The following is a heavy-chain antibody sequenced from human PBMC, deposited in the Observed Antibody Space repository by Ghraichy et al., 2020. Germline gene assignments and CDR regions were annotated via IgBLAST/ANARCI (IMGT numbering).Heavy chain of an antibody. Sequence: GGSLRLSCAASGYTFSSFTMSWVRQAPGKGLEWVSIITVSGGSTYYADSVKGRFTVSRDNSKNTLTLQMNNLRPEDTAVYFCAKGGGHSFGYVPHWGQGSQSTVSS. D-gene: IGHD5-18*01. CDR2: ITVSGGST. CDR3: AKGGGHSFGYVPH. CDR1: GYTFSSFT. V-gene: IGHV3-23*01. J-gene: IGHJ4*02.